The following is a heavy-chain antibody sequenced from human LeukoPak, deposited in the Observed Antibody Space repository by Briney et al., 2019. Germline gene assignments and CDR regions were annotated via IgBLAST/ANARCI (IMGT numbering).Heavy chain of an antibody. CDR3: AKRGTRSSGSCIDY. CDR2: ITGSGDNT. CDR1: GFTFSSYG. J-gene: IGHJ4*02. V-gene: IGHV3-23*01. Sequence: PGGSLRLSCAASGFTFSSYGMTWVRQAPGKGLEWVSAITGSGDNTYYADSVKGRFSISRDNSKNTLHLQMNSLRAEDTAVYYCAKRGTRSSGSCIDYWGQGTLVTVSS. D-gene: IGHD2-15*01.